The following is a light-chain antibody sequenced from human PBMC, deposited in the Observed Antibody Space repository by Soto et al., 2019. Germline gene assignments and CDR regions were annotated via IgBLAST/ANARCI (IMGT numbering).Light chain of an antibody. CDR2: AAF. J-gene: IGKJ2*01. CDR3: QQSYSTPLYT. V-gene: IGKV1-39*01. CDR1: QSISSY. Sequence: DIQMTQSPSSLSASVGDRITITCRASQSISSYLNWYQQKPGKAPKLLIYAAFSWQSGVPSRFSGSGSGTDFTLTISSLQPEDFATYYCQQSYSTPLYTFGQGTKLEIK.